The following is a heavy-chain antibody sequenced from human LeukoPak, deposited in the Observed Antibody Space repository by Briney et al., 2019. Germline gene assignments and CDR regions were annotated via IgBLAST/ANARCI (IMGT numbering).Heavy chain of an antibody. CDR1: GGSISSYY. D-gene: IGHD1-26*01. CDR2: IYYSGST. Sequence: SEALSLTCTVSGGSISSYYWSWIRQPPGKGLEWIGYIYYSGSTNYNPSLKSRVTISVDTSKNQFSLKLSSVTAADTAVYYCARESGSYYSWYFDLWAVAPWSLSPQ. V-gene: IGHV4-59*01. J-gene: IGHJ2*01. CDR3: ARESGSYYSWYFDL.